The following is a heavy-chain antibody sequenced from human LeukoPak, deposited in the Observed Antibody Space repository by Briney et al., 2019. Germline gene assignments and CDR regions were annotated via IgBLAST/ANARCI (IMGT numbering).Heavy chain of an antibody. Sequence: GGSLRLSCAASGFTFSSYSMNWVRQAPGKGLEWVSYISSSSSTIYYADSVKGRFTISRDNAKNSLYLQMNSLRAEDTAVYYCARDLLGDLPYYFNYWGQGTLVTVSS. V-gene: IGHV3-48*01. CDR3: ARDLLGDLPYYFNY. CDR2: ISSSSSTI. CDR1: GFTFSSYS. D-gene: IGHD1-26*01. J-gene: IGHJ4*02.